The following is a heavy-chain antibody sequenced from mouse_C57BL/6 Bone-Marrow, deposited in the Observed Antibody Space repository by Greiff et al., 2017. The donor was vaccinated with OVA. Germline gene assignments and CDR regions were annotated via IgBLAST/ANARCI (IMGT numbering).Heavy chain of an antibody. CDR2: IYPGSGNT. D-gene: IGHD2-1*01. J-gene: IGHJ3*01. CDR1: GYTFTDYY. Sequence: QVQLKESGAELVRPGASVKLSCKASGYTFTDYYINWVKQRPGQGLEWIARIYPGSGNTYYNEKFKGKATLTAEKSSSTAYMQLSSLTSEDSAVYFGAREQEIYYGNYEGFAYWGQGTLVTVSA. V-gene: IGHV1-76*01. CDR3: AREQEIYYGNYEGFAY.